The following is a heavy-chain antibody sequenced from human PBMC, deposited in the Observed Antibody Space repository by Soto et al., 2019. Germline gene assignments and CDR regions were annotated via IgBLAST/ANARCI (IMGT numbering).Heavy chain of an antibody. V-gene: IGHV3-48*02. CDR2: ISSSSSTI. CDR3: ASRYYGSGRIGYYYYCGMDV. D-gene: IGHD3-10*01. J-gene: IGHJ6*02. CDR1: GFTFSSYS. Sequence: PVGSLRLSCAASGFTFSSYSMNWVRQAPGKGLEWVSYISSSSSTIYYADSVKGRFTISRDNAKNSLYLQMNSLRDEDTAVYYCASRYYGSGRIGYYYYCGMDVWGQGTTVTVSS.